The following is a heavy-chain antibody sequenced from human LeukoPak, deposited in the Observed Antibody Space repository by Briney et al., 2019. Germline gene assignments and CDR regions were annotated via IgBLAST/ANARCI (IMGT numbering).Heavy chain of an antibody. V-gene: IGHV3-30*18. CDR2: ISYDGSNK. D-gene: IGHD6-19*01. Sequence: PGRSLRLSCAASGFTFSSYGMHWVRQAPGKGLEWVAVISYDGSNKYYADSVKGRFTISRDNSKNTLYLQMNSLRAEDTAVYYCAKDAPRGYSSGWLTGGYYYYGMDVWGQGTTVTVSS. CDR1: GFTFSSYG. CDR3: AKDAPRGYSSGWLTGGYYYYGMDV. J-gene: IGHJ6*02.